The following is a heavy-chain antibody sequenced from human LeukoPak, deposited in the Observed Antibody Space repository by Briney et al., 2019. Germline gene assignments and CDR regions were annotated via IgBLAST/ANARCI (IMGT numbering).Heavy chain of an antibody. Sequence: GESLKISCKGSGYSFTNYWIGWVRQMPGKGLEWMGIIYSDDSDTRYSPSFQGQVTISVDKSISTAYLQWSSLKASDTAMYYCASDHCRIINSQGAAFDLWGQGQMVTVFS. J-gene: IGHJ3*01. CDR3: ASDHCRIINSQGAAFDL. V-gene: IGHV5-51*01. CDR2: IYSDDSDT. CDR1: GYSFTNYW. D-gene: IGHD2-15*01.